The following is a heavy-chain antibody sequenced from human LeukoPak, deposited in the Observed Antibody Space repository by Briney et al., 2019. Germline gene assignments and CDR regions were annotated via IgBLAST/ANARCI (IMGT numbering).Heavy chain of an antibody. J-gene: IGHJ6*03. CDR2: IYYSGST. V-gene: IGHV4-39*07. D-gene: IGHD1-26*01. CDR1: GGSISSSSYY. Sequence: PSETLSLTCTVSGGSISSSSYYWGWIRQPPGKGLEWIGSIYYSGSTYYNPSLKSRVTISVDTSKNQFSLKLSSVTAADTAVYYCARGLRELLLGNPYYYYYYMDVWGKGTTVTVSS. CDR3: ARGLRELLLGNPYYYYYYMDV.